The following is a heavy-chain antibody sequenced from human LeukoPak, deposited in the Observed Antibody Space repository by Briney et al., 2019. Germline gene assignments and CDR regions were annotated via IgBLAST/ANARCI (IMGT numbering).Heavy chain of an antibody. V-gene: IGHV3-30-3*01. CDR3: ARGSYCSGGTCYDYSYYGMDV. D-gene: IGHD2-15*01. CDR2: ISHDAVNK. J-gene: IGHJ6*02. CDR1: GFVFYRYA. Sequence: GGSLRLSCAASGFVFYRYAMHWVRQAPGKGLEWLAVISHDAVNKYYLESEKGRSTISRDNSMDTLYLQINSLRPEDTAVYYCARGSYCSGGTCYDYSYYGMDVWGQGTTVTVSS.